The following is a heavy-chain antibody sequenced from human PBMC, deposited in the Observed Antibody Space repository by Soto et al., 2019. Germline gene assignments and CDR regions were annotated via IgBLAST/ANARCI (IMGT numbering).Heavy chain of an antibody. V-gene: IGHV3-48*01. CDR1: GFTFSSYS. CDR3: ARDYYYGSGNHHDY. CDR2: ISSSSSTI. J-gene: IGHJ4*02. D-gene: IGHD3-10*01. Sequence: GGSLRLSCAASGFTFSSYSMNWVRQAPGKGLEWVSYISSSSSTIYYADSVKGRFTISRDNAKNSLYLQMNSLRAEDTAVYYCARDYYYGSGNHHDYWGQGTLVTVSS.